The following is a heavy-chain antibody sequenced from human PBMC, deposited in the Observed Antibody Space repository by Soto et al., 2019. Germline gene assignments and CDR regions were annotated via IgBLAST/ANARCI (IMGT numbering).Heavy chain of an antibody. CDR2: ISYDGSNK. V-gene: IGHV3-30-3*01. CDR3: ASLDTIAVDGTINWFDP. J-gene: IGHJ5*02. CDR1: GFTFSSYA. D-gene: IGHD6-19*01. Sequence: QVQLVESGGGVVQPGRSLRLSCAASGFTFSSYAMHWVRQAPGKGLEWVAVISYDGSNKYYADSVKGRFTISRDNSKHSLFLQMNSLRAEDTAVYYCASLDTIAVDGTINWFDPWGKGTLVTVSS.